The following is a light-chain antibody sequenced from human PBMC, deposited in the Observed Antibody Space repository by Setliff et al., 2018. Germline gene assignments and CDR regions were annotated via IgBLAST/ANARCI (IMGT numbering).Light chain of an antibody. Sequence: QSVLTQSRSVSGSPGQSITISCTGTSRDIGSYNYVSWYQQSPGKVPKLIIYDVNERPSGVPARFSGSNSGNTASLTVSGLQAEDEADYYCTFYSGSNNFFFGSGTKVTVL. CDR3: TFYSGSNNFF. V-gene: IGLV2-8*01. CDR2: DVN. CDR1: SRDIGSYNY. J-gene: IGLJ1*01.